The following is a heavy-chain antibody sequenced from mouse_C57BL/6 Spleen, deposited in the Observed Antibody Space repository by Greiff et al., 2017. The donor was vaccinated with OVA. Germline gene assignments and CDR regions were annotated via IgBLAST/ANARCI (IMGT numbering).Heavy chain of an antibody. D-gene: IGHD3-2*02. V-gene: IGHV1-26*01. CDR3: ARRLRLLDY. Sequence: EVQLQQSGPELVKPGASVKISCKASGYTFTDYYMNWVKQSHGKSLEWIGDINPNNGGTSYNQKFKGKATLTVDKSSSTAYMELRSLTSEDSAVYYCARRLRLLDYWGQGTTLTVSS. CDR2: INPNNGGT. J-gene: IGHJ2*01. CDR1: GYTFTDYY.